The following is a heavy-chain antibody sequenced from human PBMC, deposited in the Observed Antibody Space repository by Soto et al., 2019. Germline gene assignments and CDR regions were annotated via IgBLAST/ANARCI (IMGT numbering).Heavy chain of an antibody. J-gene: IGHJ6*02. CDR3: ARDIVATSPNSYYGYGMDV. Sequence: GESLKISCKGSGYSFTSYWIGWVRQMPGKGLEWMGIIYPGDSDTRYSPSFQGQVTISADKSISTAYLQWSSLKASDAAMYYCARDIVATSPNSYYGYGMDVWGQGTTVTVSS. CDR1: GYSFTSYW. V-gene: IGHV5-51*01. CDR2: IYPGDSDT. D-gene: IGHD5-12*01.